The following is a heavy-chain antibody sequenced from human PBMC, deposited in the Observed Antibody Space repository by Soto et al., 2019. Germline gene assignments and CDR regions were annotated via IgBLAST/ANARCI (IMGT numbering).Heavy chain of an antibody. CDR1: GGSISSYY. D-gene: IGHD6-13*01. J-gene: IGHJ4*02. V-gene: IGHV4-59*08. CDR2: IYYSGST. CDR3: ARRAATIYQMDYFDY. Sequence: QVQLQESGPGLVKPSDTLSLTCTVSGGSISSYYWRWIRQPPGKVLEWIGYIYYSGSTNYNPSLKSRVTIPVDTSKNQGSLKLSSVTDADTAVYYCARRAATIYQMDYFDYWGQGTLVTVSS.